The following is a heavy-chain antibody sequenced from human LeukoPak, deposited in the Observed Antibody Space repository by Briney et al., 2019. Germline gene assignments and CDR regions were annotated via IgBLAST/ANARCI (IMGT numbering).Heavy chain of an antibody. Sequence: PSETLSLTCTVSGGSISSTTYYWAWIRQPPGMGLEWIGSAYYGETTYYNPSLESRVTISVDTSKNQFSLRLNSVTAADTAVYYCARHEASYFYYYMDVWGAGTTVIVSS. CDR2: AYYGETT. CDR3: ARHEASYFYYYMDV. V-gene: IGHV4-39*01. CDR1: GGSISSTTYY. J-gene: IGHJ6*03.